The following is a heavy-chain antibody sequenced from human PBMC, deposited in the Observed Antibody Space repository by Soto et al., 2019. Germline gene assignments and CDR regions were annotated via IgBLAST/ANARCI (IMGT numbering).Heavy chain of an antibody. CDR3: ARHHGPTTSENWFDP. D-gene: IGHD5-12*01. Sequence: QVHLVQSGVEVKTPGASLKVSCQASGNTFSTYDISWVRQAPGQGLEWMGWISTYSGDTKYAQKFQGRVTMTTDTSTTTAYLELRSLRSDDTAVYYCARHHGPTTSENWFDPWGQGTLVTVSS. V-gene: IGHV1-18*01. CDR2: ISTYSGDT. CDR1: GNTFSTYD. J-gene: IGHJ5*02.